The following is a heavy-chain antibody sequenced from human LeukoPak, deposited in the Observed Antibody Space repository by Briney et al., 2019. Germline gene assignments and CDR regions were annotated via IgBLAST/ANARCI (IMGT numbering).Heavy chain of an antibody. CDR1: GGSISNQY. V-gene: IGHV4-59*11. J-gene: IGHJ4*02. CDR3: ARDRGYYDNIGHWFDY. D-gene: IGHD3-22*01. Sequence: PSETLSLTCTVSGGSISNQYWSWIRQPPGKGLEWIGFVYSGGATNYNPSLKSRVTMSADASKNQFSLRLSSVTAADTAVYYCARDRGYYDNIGHWFDYWGQGSLVTVST. CDR2: VYSGGAT.